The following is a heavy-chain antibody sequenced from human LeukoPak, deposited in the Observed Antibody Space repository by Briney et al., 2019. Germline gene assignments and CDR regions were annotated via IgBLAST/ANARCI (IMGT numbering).Heavy chain of an antibody. CDR2: IYYSGST. D-gene: IGHD3-10*01. CDR3: ASSRFGELHY. Sequence: SETLSLTCTVSGGSISSSSYYWGWIRQPPGKGLEWIGTIYYSGSTYYNPSLQSRVTISVDTSNTQFSLKLSSVTAADTAMYYCASSRFGELHYWGQGTLVTVSS. CDR1: GGSISSSSYY. V-gene: IGHV4-39*07. J-gene: IGHJ4*02.